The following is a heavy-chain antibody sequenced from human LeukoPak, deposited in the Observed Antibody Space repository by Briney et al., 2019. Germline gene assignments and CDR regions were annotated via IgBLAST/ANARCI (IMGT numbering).Heavy chain of an antibody. CDR3: ARDRGYYGSGTEGDPWYFDL. J-gene: IGHJ2*01. D-gene: IGHD3-10*01. Sequence: ASVKVSCKASGFTFTSYDINWVRQATGQGLEWMGWMNPNSGNTGYAQKFQGRVTMTRNTSISTAYMELSSLRSEDTAVYYCARDRGYYGSGTEGDPWYFDLWGRGTLVTVSS. CDR1: GFTFTSYD. V-gene: IGHV1-8*01. CDR2: MNPNSGNT.